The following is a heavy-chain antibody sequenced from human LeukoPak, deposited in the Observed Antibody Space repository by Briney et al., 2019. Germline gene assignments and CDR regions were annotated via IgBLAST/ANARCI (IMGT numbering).Heavy chain of an antibody. CDR1: GYTFTGYY. CDR2: INPNSGGT. D-gene: IGHD6-19*01. V-gene: IGHV1-2*02. CDR3: ARVTSVAGRLGNY. J-gene: IGHJ4*02. Sequence: ASVKVSCKASGYTFTGYYMHWVRQAPGQGLEWMGWINPNSGGTNYAQKFQGRVTMTRNTSISTAYMELSRLRSDDTAVYYCARVTSVAGRLGNYWGQGTLVTVSS.